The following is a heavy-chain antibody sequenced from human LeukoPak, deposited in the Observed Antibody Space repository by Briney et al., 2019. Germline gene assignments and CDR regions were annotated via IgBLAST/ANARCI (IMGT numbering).Heavy chain of an antibody. CDR3: ARDTLNGPFVISLDY. Sequence: PGGSLRLSCAASGFSLSSYEMNWVRQAPGKGLEWVSHISSGDTAEYYVDSVRGRFTMSRDNAKNLLFLQMNCLRAEDTAVYYCARDTLNGPFVISLDYWGEGALVTVSS. CDR1: GFSLSSYE. CDR2: ISSGDTAE. J-gene: IGHJ4*02. D-gene: IGHD3-9*01. V-gene: IGHV3-48*03.